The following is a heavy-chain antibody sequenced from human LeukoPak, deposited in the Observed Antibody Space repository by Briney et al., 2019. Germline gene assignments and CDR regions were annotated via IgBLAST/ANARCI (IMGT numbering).Heavy chain of an antibody. CDR1: GGSISSSNW. J-gene: IGHJ4*02. V-gene: IGHV4-4*02. Sequence: SETLSLTCAVSGGSISSSNWWSWVRQPPGKGLEWIGEIYHSGSTNYNPSLKSRVTISVDKSKNQFSLKLSSVTAADTAVYYCARVKGQWENYYFDYWGQGTLVTVSS. CDR2: IYHSGST. CDR3: ARVKGQWENYYFDY. D-gene: IGHD1-26*01.